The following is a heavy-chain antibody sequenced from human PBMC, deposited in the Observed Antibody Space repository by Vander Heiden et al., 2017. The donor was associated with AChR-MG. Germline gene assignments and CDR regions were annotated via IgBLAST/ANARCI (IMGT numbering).Heavy chain of an antibody. CDR2: INPNSGGT. CDR1: GYTFTGYY. J-gene: IGHJ4*02. V-gene: IGHV1-2*02. Sequence: QVQLVQSGAEVKKPGASVKVSCKASGYTFTGYYMHWVRQAPGQGLEWMGWINPNSGGTNYAQKFQGRVTMTRDTSISTAYMELSRLGSDDTAVYYCARDWGFLRIVGATTIPFDYWGQGTLVTVSS. CDR3: ARDWGFLRIVGATTIPFDY. D-gene: IGHD1-26*01.